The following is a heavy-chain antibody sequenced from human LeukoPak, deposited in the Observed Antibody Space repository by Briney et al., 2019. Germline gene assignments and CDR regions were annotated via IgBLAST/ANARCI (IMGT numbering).Heavy chain of an antibody. V-gene: IGHV1-18*01. CDR3: ARVLAGSGYYFSGDYYYGMDV. Sequence: GASVKVSCKASGYTFTSYGISWVRQPPGQGLEWMGWISAYNGNTNYAQKLQGRVTMTTDTSTSTAYMELRSLRSDDTAVYYCARVLAGSGYYFSGDYYYGMDVWGQGTTVTVSS. CDR1: GYTFTSYG. J-gene: IGHJ6*02. CDR2: ISAYNGNT. D-gene: IGHD3-22*01.